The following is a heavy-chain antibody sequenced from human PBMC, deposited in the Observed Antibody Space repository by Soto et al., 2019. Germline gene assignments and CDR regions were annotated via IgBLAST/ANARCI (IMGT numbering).Heavy chain of an antibody. CDR3: ARGYYISSWRVLDY. CDR1: GYTFSGYF. V-gene: IGHV1-2*02. Sequence: QVQLVQSGADVKKPGASVKVSCKTSGYTFSGYFMHWLRQAPGQGLEWMGWMNPNSGGTDYAQNFQGRVSMTWDTSISTAYMELSSLRSDDTAIYYCARGYYISSWRVLDYWGQGTLVTVSS. CDR2: MNPNSGGT. J-gene: IGHJ4*02. D-gene: IGHD6-13*01.